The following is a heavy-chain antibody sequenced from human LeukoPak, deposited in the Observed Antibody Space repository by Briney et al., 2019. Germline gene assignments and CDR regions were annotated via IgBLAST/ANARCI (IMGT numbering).Heavy chain of an antibody. CDR2: ISWSSGSI. Sequence: GGSLRLSCAASGFTFDGYAMNWVRQAPGKGLEWVSDISWSSGSIGYADSVKGRFTISRDNAKNSLYLQMNSLRAEDMALYYCAKDPARDFWSGYYAFDIWGQGTMVTVSS. CDR1: GFTFDGYA. V-gene: IGHV3-9*03. CDR3: AKDPARDFWSGYYAFDI. J-gene: IGHJ3*02. D-gene: IGHD3-3*01.